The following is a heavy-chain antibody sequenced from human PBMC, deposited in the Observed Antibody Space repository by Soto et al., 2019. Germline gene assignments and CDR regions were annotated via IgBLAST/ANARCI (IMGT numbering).Heavy chain of an antibody. Sequence: PGGSLRLSCAASGFTFNNYEMNWVRQAPGKGLECISYISSSGGTVKYADSVRGRFTISRDNAKKSLYLQMTSLRAEDTAVYYCASFETLGYFHHSMDVWGQGTTVTVSS. D-gene: IGHD2-21*01. CDR1: GFTFNNYE. V-gene: IGHV3-48*03. CDR2: ISSSGGTV. J-gene: IGHJ6*02. CDR3: ASFETLGYFHHSMDV.